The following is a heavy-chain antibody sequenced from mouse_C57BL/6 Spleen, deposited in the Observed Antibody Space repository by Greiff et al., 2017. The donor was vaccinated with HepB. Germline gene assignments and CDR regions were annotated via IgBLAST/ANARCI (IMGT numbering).Heavy chain of an antibody. CDR1: GYTFTSYG. D-gene: IGHD3-2*02. Sequence: VKLMESGAELARPGASVKLSCKASGYTFTSYGISWVKQRTGQGLEWIGEIYPRSGNTYYNEKFKGKATLTADKSSSTAYMELRSLTSEDSAVYFCARQDSSGPFDYWGQGTTLTVSS. J-gene: IGHJ2*01. V-gene: IGHV1-81*01. CDR3: ARQDSSGPFDY. CDR2: IYPRSGNT.